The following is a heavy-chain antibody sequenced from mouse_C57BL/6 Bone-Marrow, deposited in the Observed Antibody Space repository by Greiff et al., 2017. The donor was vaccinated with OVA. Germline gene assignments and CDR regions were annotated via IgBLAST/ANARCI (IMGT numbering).Heavy chain of an antibody. J-gene: IGHJ3*01. D-gene: IGHD1-1*01. CDR3: ARWENYGSIAY. CDR2: IYPRSGNT. CDR1: GYTFTSYG. V-gene: IGHV1-81*01. Sequence: QVHVKQSGAELARPGASVKLSCKASGYTFTSYGISWVKQRTGQGLEWIGEIYPRSGNTYYNEKFKGKATLTADKSSSTAYMELRSLTSEDSAVYFCARWENYGSIAYWGQGTLVTVSA.